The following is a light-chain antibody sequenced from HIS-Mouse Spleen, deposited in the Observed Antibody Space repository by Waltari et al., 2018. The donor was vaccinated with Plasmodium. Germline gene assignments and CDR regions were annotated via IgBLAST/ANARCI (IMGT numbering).Light chain of an antibody. CDR1: ALPKQY. CDR2: KDS. J-gene: IGLJ2*01. V-gene: IGLV3-25*03. Sequence: SYELTQPPSVSVSPGQTARITCSGDALPKQYAYWYQQKQGQAPVRVIYKDSRRPAGIRERFSGSSSGTTVTLTISGVQAEDEADYYCQSADSSGTYRVFGGGTKLTVL. CDR3: QSADSSGTYRV.